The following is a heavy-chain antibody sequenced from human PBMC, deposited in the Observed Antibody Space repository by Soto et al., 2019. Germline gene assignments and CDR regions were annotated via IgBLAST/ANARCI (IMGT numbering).Heavy chain of an antibody. J-gene: IGHJ3*01. CDR3: VRRGGLLAEAFDV. D-gene: IGHD5-12*01. Sequence: PGGSLRLSCAASGFTFSASALHWVRQASGKGLEWVGHIKNKADNYATTYGASMKGRITVSRDDSKNTAYLQMNSLTTEDTAVYYCVRRGGLLAEAFDVRGQGTLVTVSS. CDR2: IKNKADNYAT. CDR1: GFTFSASA. V-gene: IGHV3-73*01.